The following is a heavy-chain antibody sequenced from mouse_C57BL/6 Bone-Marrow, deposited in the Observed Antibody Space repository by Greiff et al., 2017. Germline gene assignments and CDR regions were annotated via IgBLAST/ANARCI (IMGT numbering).Heavy chain of an antibody. V-gene: IGHV14-4*01. Sequence: EVQLQQSGAELVRPGASVKLSCTASGFNIKDDYMHWVKQRPEQGLEWIGWIDPENGDTEYASKFQGKATITADTASNTAYLQLSSLTSEDTAVYYCTTRGNPYVWGTGTTVTVSS. D-gene: IGHD2-1*01. CDR1: GFNIKDDY. CDR3: TTRGNPYV. J-gene: IGHJ1*03. CDR2: IDPENGDT.